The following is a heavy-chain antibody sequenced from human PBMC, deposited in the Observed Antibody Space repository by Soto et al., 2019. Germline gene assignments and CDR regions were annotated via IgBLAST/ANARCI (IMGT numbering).Heavy chain of an antibody. CDR3: ARGGPSSKWLDP. V-gene: IGHV4-59*01. J-gene: IGHJ5*02. CDR2: IYNGGTT. Sequence: RQPPGKRPEWIAYIYNGGTTNYNPSLKSRLTISLDTSKNQFSLKLSSVTAADTAVYFCARGGPSSKWLDPWGQGIQVTV.